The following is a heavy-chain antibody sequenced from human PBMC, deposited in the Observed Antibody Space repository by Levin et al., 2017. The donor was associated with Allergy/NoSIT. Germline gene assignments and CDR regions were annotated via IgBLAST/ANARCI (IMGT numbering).Heavy chain of an antibody. J-gene: IGHJ4*02. CDR2: ISWNSGSI. Sequence: PGGSLRLSCAASGFTFDDYAMHWVRQAPGKGLEWVSGISWNSGSIGYADSVKGRFTISRDNAKNSLYLQMNSLRAEDTALYYCAKGLTGSSWYGQGDYWGQGTLVTVSS. V-gene: IGHV3-9*01. CDR3: AKGLTGSSWYGQGDY. D-gene: IGHD6-13*01. CDR1: GFTFDDYA.